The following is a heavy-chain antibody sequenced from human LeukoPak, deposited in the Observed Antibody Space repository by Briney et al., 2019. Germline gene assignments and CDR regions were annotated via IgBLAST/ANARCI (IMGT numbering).Heavy chain of an antibody. Sequence: SETLSLPCTVSGYSISTNYYWAWIRHSPGTGLEWIESVYHDGETYYNPSLKSRVIISVDTSKNEFSLRLTSVTAADTAVYYCATPRSWELSDMAVWGKGTTVTVSS. J-gene: IGHJ6*03. D-gene: IGHD1-26*01. CDR1: GYSISTNYY. V-gene: IGHV4-38-2*02. CDR2: VYHDGET. CDR3: ATPRSWELSDMAV.